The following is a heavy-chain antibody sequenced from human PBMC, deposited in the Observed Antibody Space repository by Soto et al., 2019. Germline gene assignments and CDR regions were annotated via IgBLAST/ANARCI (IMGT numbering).Heavy chain of an antibody. CDR2: IYYSGST. J-gene: IGHJ4*02. D-gene: IGHD6-13*01. CDR1: GGSISSYY. V-gene: IGHV4-59*01. CDR3: AREEVAAGFDY. Sequence: SETLSLTCTVSGGSISSYYWSWIRQPPGKGLEWIGYIYYSGSTNYNPSLKSRVTISVDTSKNQFSLKLSSVTAADTAVYYCAREEVAAGFDYWGQGTLVTVSS.